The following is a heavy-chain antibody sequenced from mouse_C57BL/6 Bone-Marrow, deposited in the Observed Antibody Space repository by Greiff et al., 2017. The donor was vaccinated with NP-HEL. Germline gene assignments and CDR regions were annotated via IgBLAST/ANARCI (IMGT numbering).Heavy chain of an antibody. D-gene: IGHD1-2*01. V-gene: IGHV1-69*01. CDR3: ARSGLRHFAY. CDR2: IDPSDSHT. Sequence: QVQLQQPGAELVMPGASVKLSCKASGYTFTSYWMHWVKQRPGQGLEWIGEIDPSDSHTNYNQKFKGKSTLTVDKSSSTAYMQLSSLTSEDSAVYYCARSGLRHFAYWGQGTLVTVSA. J-gene: IGHJ3*01. CDR1: GYTFTSYW.